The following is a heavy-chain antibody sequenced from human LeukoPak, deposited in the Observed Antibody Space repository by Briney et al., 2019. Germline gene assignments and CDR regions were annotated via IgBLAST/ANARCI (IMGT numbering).Heavy chain of an antibody. CDR3: ARDTSFNYGNHYGMDV. D-gene: IGHD4-17*01. J-gene: IGHJ6*02. Sequence: PGGSLRLSCAASGFAFSNYAMSWGRQSPEKGLEWVSGVSGSGSYTYFADSVKVRFTIPRDNSRDTLYLELHSLRAEDTALYYCARDTSFNYGNHYGMDVWGQGPTVTVSS. V-gene: IGHV3-23*01. CDR1: GFAFSNYA. CDR2: VSGSGSYT.